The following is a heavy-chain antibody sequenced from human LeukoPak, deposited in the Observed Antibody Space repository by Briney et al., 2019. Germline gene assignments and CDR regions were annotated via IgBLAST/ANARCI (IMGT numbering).Heavy chain of an antibody. V-gene: IGHV3-23*01. CDR3: ARDSLGYCSGGSCLH. CDR2: ISGSGTTI. Sequence: GGSLRLSCTASGFTFSNYPINFVRQAPGKGLDWVSAISGSGTTIYYADAVRGRFTISRDNSKNTVYLQMNSLRAEDTALYYCARDSLGYCSGGSCLHWGQGTLVTVSS. CDR1: GFTFSNYP. D-gene: IGHD2-15*01. J-gene: IGHJ4*02.